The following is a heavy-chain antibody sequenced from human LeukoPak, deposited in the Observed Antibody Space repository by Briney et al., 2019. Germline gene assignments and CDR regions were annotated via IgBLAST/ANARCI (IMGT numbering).Heavy chain of an antibody. CDR1: GYTFTSYG. CDR2: ISAYNGNT. V-gene: IGHV1-18*01. Sequence: ASVKVSCKASGYTFTSYGISWVRQAPGQGLEWMGWISAYNGNTNYALKLQGRVTMTTDTSTSTAYMELRSLRSDDTAVYYCARDSEDVVTATPVDYWGQGTLVTVSS. J-gene: IGHJ4*02. CDR3: ARDSEDVVTATPVDY. D-gene: IGHD1-26*01.